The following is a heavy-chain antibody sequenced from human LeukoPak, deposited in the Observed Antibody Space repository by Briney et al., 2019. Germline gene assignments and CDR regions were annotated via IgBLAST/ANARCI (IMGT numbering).Heavy chain of an antibody. Sequence: GASVKVSCKVSGYTLTELSMHWVRQAPGKGLEWMGWISAYNGNTNYAQKLQGRVTMTTDTSTSTAYMELRSLRSDDTAVYYCARDPDCSSTSCSYQGYAFDIWGQGTMVTVSS. V-gene: IGHV1-18*01. J-gene: IGHJ3*02. D-gene: IGHD2-2*01. CDR1: GYTLTELS. CDR3: ARDPDCSSTSCSYQGYAFDI. CDR2: ISAYNGNT.